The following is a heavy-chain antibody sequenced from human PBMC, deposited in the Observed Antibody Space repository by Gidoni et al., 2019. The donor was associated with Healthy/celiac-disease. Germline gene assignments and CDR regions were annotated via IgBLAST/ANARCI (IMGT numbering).Heavy chain of an antibody. CDR3: ARETSGYGDNSFDY. D-gene: IGHD4-17*01. CDR2: IRSSSSYI. CDR1: GFTLSSYS. J-gene: IGHJ4*02. V-gene: IGHV3-21*01. Sequence: EVQLVESGGGLVKPGGSRRLSCAASGFTLSSYSMNWGRQAPGKGLEWVSSIRSSSSYIYYADSVKGRFTISRDNAKNSLYLQMNSLRAEDTAVYYCARETSGYGDNSFDYWGQGTLVTVSS.